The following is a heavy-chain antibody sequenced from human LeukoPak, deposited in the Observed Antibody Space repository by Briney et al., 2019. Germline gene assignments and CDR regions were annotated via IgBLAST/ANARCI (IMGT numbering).Heavy chain of an antibody. Sequence: GGSLRLSCAASGFTFISYAIHWVRQAPGKGLEWVAVISFHGTDSFYADSVKGRFTISRDNSKNTLYLQMNSLRAEDTAVYYCASTESYSSSWYGDIFDYWGQGTLVTVSS. V-gene: IGHV3-30*04. CDR3: ASTESYSSSWYGDIFDY. CDR2: ISFHGTDS. J-gene: IGHJ4*02. D-gene: IGHD6-13*01. CDR1: GFTFISYA.